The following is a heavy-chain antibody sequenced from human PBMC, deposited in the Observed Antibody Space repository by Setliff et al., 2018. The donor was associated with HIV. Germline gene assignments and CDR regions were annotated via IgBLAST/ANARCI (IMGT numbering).Heavy chain of an antibody. D-gene: IGHD5-18*01. Sequence: SETLSLTCTVSGGSITSSSYYWSWIRQPPGKGLEWIGYIYYSGSTNYNPSLKSRVTISVDTSKNHFSLKLSSVTAADTAVYYCARGSRGYSYAYYYYYMDVWGKGTTVTVSS. V-gene: IGHV4-61*01. J-gene: IGHJ6*03. CDR2: IYYSGST. CDR1: GGSITSSSYY. CDR3: ARGSRGYSYAYYYYYMDV.